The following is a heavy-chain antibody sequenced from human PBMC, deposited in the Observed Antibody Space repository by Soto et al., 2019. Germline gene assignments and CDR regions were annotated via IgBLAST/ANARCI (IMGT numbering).Heavy chain of an antibody. Sequence: GGSLRLSCAASGFTFSSYAMSWVRQAPGKGLEWVSAISGSGGSTYYADSVKGRFTISRDNSKNTLYLQMNSLRAEDTAVYYCAKVTVAPLYYYYGMDVWGQGTTVTVSS. CDR3: AKVTVAPLYYYYGMDV. CDR1: GFTFSSYA. D-gene: IGHD6-19*01. V-gene: IGHV3-23*01. CDR2: ISGSGGST. J-gene: IGHJ6*02.